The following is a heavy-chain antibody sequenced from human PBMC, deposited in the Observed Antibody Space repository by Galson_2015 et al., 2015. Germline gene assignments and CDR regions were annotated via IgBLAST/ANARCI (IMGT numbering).Heavy chain of an antibody. Sequence: SLRLSCAASGFTFSSYAMHWVRQAPGKGLEWVAVISYDGSNKHYADSVKGRFTISRDNSKNTLYLQMNSLRAEDTALYYCAKDIRILGYYYYGMDVWGQGTTVTVSS. V-gene: IGHV3-30-3*01. J-gene: IGHJ6*02. CDR3: AKDIRILGYYYYGMDV. D-gene: IGHD2-8*02. CDR1: GFTFSSYA. CDR2: ISYDGSNK.